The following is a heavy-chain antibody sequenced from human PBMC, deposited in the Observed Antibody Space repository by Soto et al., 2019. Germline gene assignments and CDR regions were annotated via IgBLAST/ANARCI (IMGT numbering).Heavy chain of an antibody. CDR1: GYTFTGYY. Sequence: ASVKVSCKASGYTFTGYYMHWVRQAPGQGLEWMGWINPNSGGTNYAQKFQGWVTMTRDTSISTAYMELSRLRSDDTAVYYCAREAIAVAGRLYYYYGMDVWGQGTTVTSP. V-gene: IGHV1-2*04. J-gene: IGHJ6*02. CDR3: AREAIAVAGRLYYYYGMDV. CDR2: INPNSGGT. D-gene: IGHD6-19*01.